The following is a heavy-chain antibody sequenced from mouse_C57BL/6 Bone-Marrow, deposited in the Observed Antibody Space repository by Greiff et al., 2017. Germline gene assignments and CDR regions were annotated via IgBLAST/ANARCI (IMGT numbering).Heavy chain of an antibody. CDR2: INPGSGGT. J-gene: IGHJ4*01. V-gene: IGHV1-54*01. CDR1: GYAFTNYL. CDR3: ARGVTTAYYYAMDY. Sequence: QVQLQQSGAELVRPGTSVKVSCKASGYAFTNYLIEWVKQRPGQGLEWIGVINPGSGGTNYNEKFKGKATLTADKSSSTAYMQLSSLTSEDSAVYCCARGVTTAYYYAMDYWGQGTSVTVSS. D-gene: IGHD2-2*01.